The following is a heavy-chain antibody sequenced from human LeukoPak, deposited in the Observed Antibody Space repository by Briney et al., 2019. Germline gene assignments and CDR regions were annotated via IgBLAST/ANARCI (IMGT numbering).Heavy chain of an antibody. CDR1: GGSFSGYY. CDR3: ARGRYYYDSSGPKRRANWFDP. J-gene: IGHJ5*02. V-gene: IGHV4-34*01. CDR2: INHSGST. D-gene: IGHD3-22*01. Sequence: SETLSLTCAVYGGSFSGYYWSWIRQPPGKGLEWIGEINHSGSTNYNPSLKSRVTISVDTSKNQFSLKLSSVTAADTAVYYCARGRYYYDSSGPKRRANWFDPWGQGTLVTVSS.